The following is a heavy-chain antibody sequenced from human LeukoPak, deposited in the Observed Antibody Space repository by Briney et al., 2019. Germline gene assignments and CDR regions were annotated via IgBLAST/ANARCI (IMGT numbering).Heavy chain of an antibody. J-gene: IGHJ5*02. Sequence: SETLYLTCSVSGVSMSSYHWNWIRQPAGEGLEWIGRISANWNTNFNPSLKSRVSMSVDTSKNQFSLNLISVTAADTAVYYCATSIGDHWFDPWGQGTLVTVSS. CDR1: GVSMSSYH. CDR3: ATSIGDHWFDP. D-gene: IGHD3-16*01. CDR2: ISANWNT. V-gene: IGHV4-4*07.